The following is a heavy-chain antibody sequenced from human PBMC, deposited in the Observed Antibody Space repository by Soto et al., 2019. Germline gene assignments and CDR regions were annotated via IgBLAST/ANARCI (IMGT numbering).Heavy chain of an antibody. D-gene: IGHD2-21*02. CDR1: GFTFSSYG. Sequence: QVQLVESGGGVVQPGRSLRLSCAASGFTFSSYGMHWVRQAPGKGLEWVAVISYDGSNKYYADSVKGRFTISRDNSKNTLYLQMNNLRAEAKAVYYCAKDKVPVVVTAPFDYWGQGTLVTVSS. V-gene: IGHV3-30*18. CDR2: ISYDGSNK. CDR3: AKDKVPVVVTAPFDY. J-gene: IGHJ4*02.